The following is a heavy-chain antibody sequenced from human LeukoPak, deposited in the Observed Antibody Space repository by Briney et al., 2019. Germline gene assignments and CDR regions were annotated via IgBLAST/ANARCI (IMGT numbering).Heavy chain of an antibody. Sequence: GASVKVSCKASGYTFTSYAMHWVRQAPGQRLEWMGWMNPNSGNTGYAQKFQGRVTMTRNTSISTAYMELSSLRSEDTAVYYCARGVPSKGFDYWGQGTLVTVSS. CDR2: MNPNSGNT. V-gene: IGHV1-8*02. CDR1: GYTFTSYA. CDR3: ARGVPSKGFDY. J-gene: IGHJ4*02.